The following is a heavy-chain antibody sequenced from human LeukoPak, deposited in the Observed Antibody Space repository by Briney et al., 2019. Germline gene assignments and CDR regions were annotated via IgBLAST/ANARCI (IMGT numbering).Heavy chain of an antibody. Sequence: ASVKVSCKASGYTFTGYYMHWVRQAPGQGLEWMGWINPNSGGTNYAQKFQGRVTMTRDTSISTAYMELSRLRSDDTAVYYCAKEVGSSWTYYYYHYGMDVWGQGTTVTVSS. V-gene: IGHV1-2*02. CDR3: AKEVGSSWTYYYYHYGMDV. CDR1: GYTFTGYY. D-gene: IGHD6-13*01. CDR2: INPNSGGT. J-gene: IGHJ6*02.